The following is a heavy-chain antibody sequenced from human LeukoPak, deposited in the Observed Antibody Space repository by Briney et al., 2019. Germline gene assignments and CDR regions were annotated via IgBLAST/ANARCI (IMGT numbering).Heavy chain of an antibody. CDR2: IYYSGST. Sequence: SETLSLTCTVSGGSISSSSYYWGWIRQPPGKGLEWIGSIYYSGSTYYNPSLKSRVTISVDTSKNQFSLKLSSVTAADTAVYYCARGRRGYSGYGGGDYWGQGTLVTVSS. D-gene: IGHD5-12*01. V-gene: IGHV4-39*01. CDR3: ARGRRGYSGYGGGDY. J-gene: IGHJ4*02. CDR1: GGSISSSSYY.